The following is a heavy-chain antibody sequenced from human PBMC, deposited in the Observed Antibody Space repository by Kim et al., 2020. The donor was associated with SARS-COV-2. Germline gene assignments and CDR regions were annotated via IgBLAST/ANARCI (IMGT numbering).Heavy chain of an antibody. V-gene: IGHV3-21*01. J-gene: IGHJ6*02. D-gene: IGHD4-17*01. CDR3: ARDRDYGDYDYYYGMDV. CDR1: GFTFSSYS. Sequence: GGSLRLSCAASGFTFSSYSMNWVRQAPGKGLEWVSSISSSSSYIYYADSVKGRFTISRDNAKNSLYLQMNSLRAEDTAVYYCARDRDYGDYDYYYGMDVWGQGTTVTVSS. CDR2: ISSSSSYI.